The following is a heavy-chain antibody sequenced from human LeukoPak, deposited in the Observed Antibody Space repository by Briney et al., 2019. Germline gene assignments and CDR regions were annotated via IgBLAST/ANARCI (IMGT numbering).Heavy chain of an antibody. V-gene: IGHV1-69*01. D-gene: IGHD4-23*01. CDR1: GGTFSSYA. Sequence: GSSVKVSCKASGGTFSSYAITWVRQAPGQGLEWMGGIIPIFGTATYAQKFQGRVTITADESTSTAYMELSSLRSEDTAVYYCARDYGGNFDAFDIWGQGTMVTVSS. J-gene: IGHJ3*02. CDR3: ARDYGGNFDAFDI. CDR2: IIPIFGTA.